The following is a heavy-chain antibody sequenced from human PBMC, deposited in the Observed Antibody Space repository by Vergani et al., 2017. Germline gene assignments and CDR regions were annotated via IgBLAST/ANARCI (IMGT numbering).Heavy chain of an antibody. D-gene: IGHD2-21*01. V-gene: IGHV3-11*01. J-gene: IGHJ6*03. CDR2: ISISGITL. CDR3: ARDRSTRDFVVRRYYYYYYMDV. CDR1: VFTFSDYY. Sequence: QVQLVESGGGLVKPGGSLRLSCAASVFTFSDYYMSWIRQAPGKVLEWVSYISISGITLYYSASVKGRFPISRDNDKNSLYLQMNSLRVEDTAVYYCARDRSTRDFVVRRYYYYYYMDVWGKGTTVTVSS.